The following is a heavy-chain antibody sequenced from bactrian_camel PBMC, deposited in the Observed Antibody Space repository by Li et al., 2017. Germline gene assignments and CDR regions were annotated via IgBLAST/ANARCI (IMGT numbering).Heavy chain of an antibody. Sequence: HVQLVESGGGSVQAGGSLTLSCVASDYPWGNNCMAWFRQAPGKEREGVASIDNSGRTSYADSVKGRFTVSKDNGKNVLYLQLNSLKPEDAAMYYCAAKVCPRGSFWGSLPNSSTFNYWGQGTQVTVS. V-gene: IGHV3S53*01. CDR1: DYPWGNNC. J-gene: IGHJ4*01. D-gene: IGHD2*01. CDR2: IDNSGRT. CDR3: AAKVCPRGSFWGSLPNSSTFNY.